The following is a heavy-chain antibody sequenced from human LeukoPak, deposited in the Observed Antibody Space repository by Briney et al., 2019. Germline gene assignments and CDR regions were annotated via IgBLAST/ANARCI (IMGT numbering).Heavy chain of an antibody. J-gene: IGHJ4*02. Sequence: GGSLRLSCAAFGFTFSSYSMNWVRQAPGKGLKWVSSITSSSSSLYYADSVKGRFTISRDNAKNSLYLQMNSLRAEDTAVYYCARDLAAAAYWGQGTQVTVSS. CDR1: GFTFSSYS. CDR2: ITSSSSSL. D-gene: IGHD6-13*01. CDR3: ARDLAAAAY. V-gene: IGHV3-21*06.